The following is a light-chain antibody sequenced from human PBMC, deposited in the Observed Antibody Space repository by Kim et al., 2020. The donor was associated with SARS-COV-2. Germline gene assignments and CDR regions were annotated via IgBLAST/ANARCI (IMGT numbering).Light chain of an antibody. CDR2: YDS. CDR3: QVWDSSSDHWV. CDR1: NIGSKG. J-gene: IGLJ3*02. V-gene: IGLV3-21*04. Sequence: PGKTASITCGGNNIGSKGVHWYQQKPGQAPVLVIYYDSDRPSGIPERFSGSNSGNTATLTISRVEAGDEADYYCQVWDSSSDHWVFGGGTQLTVL.